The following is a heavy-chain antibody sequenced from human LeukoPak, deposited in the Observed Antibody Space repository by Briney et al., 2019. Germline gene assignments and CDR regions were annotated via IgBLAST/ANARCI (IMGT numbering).Heavy chain of an antibody. D-gene: IGHD3-16*01. V-gene: IGHV1-69*13. CDR1: GYTFTSYD. J-gene: IGHJ4*02. CDR2: IIPIFGTA. CDR3: ATWRGDLYYFDY. Sequence: SVKVSCKASGYTFTSYDINWVRQAPGQGLEWMGGIIPIFGTANYAQKFQGRVTITADESTSTAYMELSSLRSEDTAVYYCATWRGDLYYFDYWGQGTLVTVSS.